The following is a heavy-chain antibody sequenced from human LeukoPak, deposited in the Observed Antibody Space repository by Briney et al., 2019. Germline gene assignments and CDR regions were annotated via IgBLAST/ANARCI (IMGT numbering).Heavy chain of an antibody. V-gene: IGHV3-64*01. D-gene: IGHD6-13*01. CDR3: ARDPSRPYSSSWLDY. CDR2: ISSSGTST. J-gene: IGHJ4*02. CDR1: GFTFSNYA. Sequence: GGSLRLSCAASGFTFSNYAMHWVRQAPGKGLEHVSAISSSGTSTYYANSVKGRFTISRDNSKNTLYLQMGSLRAEDMAVYYCARDPSRPYSSSWLDYWGQGTLVTVSS.